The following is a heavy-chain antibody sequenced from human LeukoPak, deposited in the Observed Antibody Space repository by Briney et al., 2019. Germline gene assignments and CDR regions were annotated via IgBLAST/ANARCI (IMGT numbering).Heavy chain of an antibody. J-gene: IGHJ1*01. D-gene: IGHD5-12*01. V-gene: IGHV4-59*01. CDR3: ARDVDPHF. Sequence: SETLSLTCTVSGGSIDNYYWTWIRQPPGKGLEWVGYVYYGGITKYNPSLMSRVSISVDTSKNEFSLKVRAVTAADTAVYYCARDVDPHFWGQGTLVTVSS. CDR2: VYYGGIT. CDR1: GGSIDNYY.